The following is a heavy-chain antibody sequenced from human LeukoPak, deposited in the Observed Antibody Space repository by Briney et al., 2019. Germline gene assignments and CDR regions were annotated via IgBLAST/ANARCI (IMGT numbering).Heavy chain of an antibody. CDR3: AKVRVDYGDWYYFDY. CDR2: ISYDGSNK. J-gene: IGHJ4*02. Sequence: PGRSLRLSCAASGFTFSSYGMHWVRQAPGKGLEWVAVISYDGSNKYYADSVKGRFTISRDNSKNTLYLQMNSLRAEDTAVYYCAKVRVDYGDWYYFDYWGQGTLVPVSS. D-gene: IGHD4-17*01. CDR1: GFTFSSYG. V-gene: IGHV3-30*18.